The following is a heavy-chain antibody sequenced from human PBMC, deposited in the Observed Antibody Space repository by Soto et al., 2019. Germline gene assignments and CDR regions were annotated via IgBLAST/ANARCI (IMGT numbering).Heavy chain of an antibody. CDR2: ISNDGRDK. CDR1: GFTFNNYG. Sequence: QVQLVESGGGVVQPGRSVRLSCAASGFTFNNYGMHWVRQAPGKGLEWVAAISNDGRDKYYGDSVKGRLTISRDNSKNTVYLQMNSLRADDTAVYYCAKDQGIAASHRIDWGQGTMVTVSS. CDR3: AKDQGIAASHRID. V-gene: IGHV3-30*18. J-gene: IGHJ3*01. D-gene: IGHD6-13*01.